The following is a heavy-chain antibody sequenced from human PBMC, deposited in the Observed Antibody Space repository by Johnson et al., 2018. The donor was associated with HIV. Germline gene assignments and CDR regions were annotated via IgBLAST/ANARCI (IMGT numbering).Heavy chain of an antibody. CDR1: GFTFDDYG. V-gene: IGHV3-30*02. D-gene: IGHD6-19*01. CDR2: IRYDGSNE. CDR3: ARDSFIAVTLSDAFDI. J-gene: IGHJ3*02. Sequence: QVQLVESGGGVVRPGGSLRLSCAASGFTFDDYGMSWVRQAPGKGLEWVAFIRYDGSNEYYADSVKGRFTISRDNSKNTLYLHMSSLRAEDTALYYCARDSFIAVTLSDAFDIWGQGTLVTVSS.